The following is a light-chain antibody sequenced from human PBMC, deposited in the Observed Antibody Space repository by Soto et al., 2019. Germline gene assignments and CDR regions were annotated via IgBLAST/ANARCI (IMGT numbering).Light chain of an antibody. CDR3: QKYNSAPRLT. CDR2: AAS. V-gene: IGKV1-27*01. J-gene: IGKJ4*01. CDR1: QGISNY. Sequence: DIQITQSPSSLSASVGDRVTIACRASQGISNYLAWYQQKPGKVPKLLIYAASTLQSGVPSRFSGSGSGTDFTLTISSLQSEDVATYYCQKYNSAPRLTFGGGTKLEIK.